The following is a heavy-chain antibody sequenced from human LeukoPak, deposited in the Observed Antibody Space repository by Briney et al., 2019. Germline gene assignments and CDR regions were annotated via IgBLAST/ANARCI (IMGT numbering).Heavy chain of an antibody. CDR2: ISSGSTYI. V-gene: IGHV3-21*01. CDR1: GFTFSSYS. CDR3: ARERGIAAALGSGAFDI. D-gene: IGHD6-13*01. J-gene: IGHJ3*02. Sequence: PGGSLRLSCAASGFTFSSYSMNWVRQAPGKGLEWVSSISSGSTYIYYADSVKGRFTISRDNAKNSLYLQMNSLRAEDTAVYYCARERGIAAALGSGAFDIWGQGTMVTVSS.